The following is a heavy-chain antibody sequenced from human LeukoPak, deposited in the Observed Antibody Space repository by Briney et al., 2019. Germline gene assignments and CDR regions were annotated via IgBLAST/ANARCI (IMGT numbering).Heavy chain of an antibody. Sequence: GGSLRLSCAASGFTFSSYAMSWVRQAPGKGLEWVSAISGSGGSTYYADSVKGRFTISRDNSKNTLHLQMNSLRAEDTAVYYCAKGRSSSWYSNWFDPWGQGTLVTVSS. J-gene: IGHJ5*02. D-gene: IGHD6-13*01. V-gene: IGHV3-23*01. CDR3: AKGRSSSWYSNWFDP. CDR1: GFTFSSYA. CDR2: ISGSGGST.